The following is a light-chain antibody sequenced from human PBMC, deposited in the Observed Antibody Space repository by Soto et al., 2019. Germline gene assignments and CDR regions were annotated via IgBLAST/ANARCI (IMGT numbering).Light chain of an antibody. J-gene: IGKJ1*01. Sequence: EIVLTQSPATLSLSPWERATLSCRASQSVSSYLAWYQQKPGRAPRLLIYGASTRATGIPDRFSGSGSGTDFTLTINRLEAEDFAVYYCQQYGSSPRAFGQGTKVDIK. CDR2: GAS. CDR1: QSVSSY. CDR3: QQYGSSPRA. V-gene: IGKV3-20*01.